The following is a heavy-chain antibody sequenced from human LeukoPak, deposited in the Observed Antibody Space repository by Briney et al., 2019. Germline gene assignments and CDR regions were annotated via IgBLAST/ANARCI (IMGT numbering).Heavy chain of an antibody. CDR1: GGSTSSGDYY. Sequence: SETLSLTCTVSGGSTSSGDYYWSWIRQPPGKGLEWIGYIYYSGSTYYNPSLKSRVTISVDTSKNQFSLKLSSVTAADTAVYYCARVVPAAIRGIDYWGQGTLVTVSS. D-gene: IGHD2-2*02. CDR3: ARVVPAAIRGIDY. J-gene: IGHJ4*02. V-gene: IGHV4-30-4*01. CDR2: IYYSGST.